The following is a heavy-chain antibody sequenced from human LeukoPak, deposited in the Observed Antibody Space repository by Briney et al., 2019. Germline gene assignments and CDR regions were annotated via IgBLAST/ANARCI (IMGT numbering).Heavy chain of an antibody. CDR3: ARDWRSGYSIDN. D-gene: IGHD6-19*01. CDR1: GFTFSSYS. Sequence: GGSLRLSCAASGFTFSSYSMTWVRQAPGKGLEWVSSISSSSSSKYLADSVKGRFTISRDNAKNSLYLQMVSLRAEDTALYYCARDWRSGYSIDNWGQGTLVTVSS. CDR2: ISSSSSSK. J-gene: IGHJ4*02. V-gene: IGHV3-21*04.